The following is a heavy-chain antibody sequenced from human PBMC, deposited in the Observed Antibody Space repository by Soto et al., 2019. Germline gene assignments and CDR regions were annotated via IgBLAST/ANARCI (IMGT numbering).Heavy chain of an antibody. CDR1: GYTFTSYD. CDR2: MNPNSGNT. D-gene: IGHD6-13*01. J-gene: IGHJ6*02. Sequence: ASVKVSCKASGYTFTSYDINWVRQATGQGLEWMGWMNPNSGNTGYAQKFQGRVTMTRNTSISTAYMELSSLRSEDTAVYYCVRGQSSSWYRFYYYYYGMDVWGQGTTVTVYS. CDR3: VRGQSSSWYRFYYYYYGMDV. V-gene: IGHV1-8*01.